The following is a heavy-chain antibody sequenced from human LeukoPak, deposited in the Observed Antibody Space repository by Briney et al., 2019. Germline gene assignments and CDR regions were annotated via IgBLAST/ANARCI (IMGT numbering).Heavy chain of an antibody. V-gene: IGHV3-21*01. D-gene: IGHD6-13*01. CDR1: GFTFSSYS. J-gene: IGHJ4*02. CDR2: ISSSSSYI. Sequence: GGSLRLSCAASGFTFSSYSMNWVRQAPGKGLEWVSSISSSSSYIYYADSVKGRFTISRDNAKNSLYLQMNSLRAEDTAVYYCARVSYSSRNDFDYWGQGTLVTVSS. CDR3: ARVSYSSRNDFDY.